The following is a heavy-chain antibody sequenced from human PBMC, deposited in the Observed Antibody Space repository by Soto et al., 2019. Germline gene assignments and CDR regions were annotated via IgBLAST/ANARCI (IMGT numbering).Heavy chain of an antibody. J-gene: IGHJ5*02. CDR2: INPNSGGT. Sequence: ASVKVSCKASGYTFTGYYMHWVRQAPGQGLEWMGWINPNSGGTNYAQKFQGWVTMTRDTSISTAYMELSRLRSDDTAVYYCARASKRSGFPRHWFDPWGQGTLVTVSS. V-gene: IGHV1-2*04. CDR1: GYTFTGYY. CDR3: ARASKRSGFPRHWFDP. D-gene: IGHD5-12*01.